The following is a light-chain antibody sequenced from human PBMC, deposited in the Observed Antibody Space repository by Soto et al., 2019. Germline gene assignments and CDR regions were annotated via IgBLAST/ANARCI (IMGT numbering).Light chain of an antibody. CDR2: AAS. J-gene: IGKJ4*01. CDR1: QSISSY. V-gene: IGKV1-39*01. Sequence: DIQMTQSPSSLSASVGDRLTITCRASQSISSYLNWYQQKPGKAPELLIYAASNLPSGVPSRFSGSGSGTDFTLSISSLQHDDSATYYCQQSYSNIALSFGGGTRVEIK. CDR3: QQSYSNIALS.